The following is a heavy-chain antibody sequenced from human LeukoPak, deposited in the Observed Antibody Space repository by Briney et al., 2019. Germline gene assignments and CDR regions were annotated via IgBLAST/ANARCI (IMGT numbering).Heavy chain of an antibody. CDR2: IYYSGSN. V-gene: IGHV4-59*01. J-gene: IGHJ4*02. Sequence: SETLSLTCTVSGVTISSFNWSWIRQAPGKGLEWIGYIYYSGSNNYNPSPKSRVTISVDTSKNQFSLRLSSVAAADTAVYYCARDYGDYDFAYWGQGTLVTVSS. CDR3: ARDYGDYDFAY. CDR1: GVTISSFN. D-gene: IGHD4-17*01.